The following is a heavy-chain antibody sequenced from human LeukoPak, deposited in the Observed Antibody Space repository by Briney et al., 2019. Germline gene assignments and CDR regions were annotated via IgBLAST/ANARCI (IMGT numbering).Heavy chain of an antibody. Sequence: ASVKVSCKASGYTFTDYYVHWVRQAPGQGLEWMGWINPNSGGTNFPQKFQGRVTMTRDTSISTAYMELSSLRSDDTAVYYCARAAIAGPTTGGTVFFQHWGQGTLVTVSS. D-gene: IGHD1-26*01. CDR3: ARAAIAGPTTGGTVFFQH. V-gene: IGHV1-2*02. CDR2: INPNSGGT. CDR1: GYTFTDYY. J-gene: IGHJ1*01.